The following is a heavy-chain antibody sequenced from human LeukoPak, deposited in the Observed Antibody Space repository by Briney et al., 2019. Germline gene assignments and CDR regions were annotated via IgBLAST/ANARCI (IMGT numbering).Heavy chain of an antibody. V-gene: IGHV1-18*01. D-gene: IGHD3-22*01. CDR3: AREAYYYDSSGYMLGDY. Sequence: ASVKVSCKASGYTFTSYGISWVRQAPGQGLEWMGWISVYNGNTNYAQKLQGRVTMTTDTSTSTAYMELRSLRPDDTAVYYCAREAYYYDSSGYMLGDYWSQGTLVTVSS. CDR2: ISVYNGNT. CDR1: GYTFTSYG. J-gene: IGHJ4*02.